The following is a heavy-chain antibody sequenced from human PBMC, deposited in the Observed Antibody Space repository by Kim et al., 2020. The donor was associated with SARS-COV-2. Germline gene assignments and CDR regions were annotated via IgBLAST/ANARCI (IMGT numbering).Heavy chain of an antibody. V-gene: IGHV3-30-3*01. CDR3: ARDPNKQRSKRYGMDV. Sequence: GGSLRLSCAASGFTFSSYAMHWVRQAPGKGLEWVAVISYDGSNKYYADSVKGRFTISRDNSKNTLYLQMNSLRAEDTAVYYCARDPNKQRSKRYGMDVWG. D-gene: IGHD6-25*01. J-gene: IGHJ6*01. CDR1: GFTFSSYA. CDR2: ISYDGSNK.